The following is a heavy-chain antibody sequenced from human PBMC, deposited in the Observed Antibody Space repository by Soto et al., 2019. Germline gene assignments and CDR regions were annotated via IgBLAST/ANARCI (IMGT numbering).Heavy chain of an antibody. D-gene: IGHD3-3*01. CDR1: VFTFSSYG. Sequence: GSLRLSGAASVFTFSSYGMHWVRQGPGKGLEWVAVISYDGSNKYYADSVKGRFTISRDNSKNTLYLQMNSLRAEDTAVYYCAKVLRSTYYDFWSGYYASLGDYYYGMDVWGQGTTVTVSS. J-gene: IGHJ6*02. CDR3: AKVLRSTYYDFWSGYYASLGDYYYGMDV. CDR2: ISYDGSNK. V-gene: IGHV3-30*18.